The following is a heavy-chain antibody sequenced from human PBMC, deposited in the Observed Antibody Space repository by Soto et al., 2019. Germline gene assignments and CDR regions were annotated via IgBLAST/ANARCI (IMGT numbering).Heavy chain of an antibody. J-gene: IGHJ6*03. Sequence: PAVPLSLARVVTSGYLSRNFCIWIRQPPGMALEWTGEINHLGSINYNPSLKSRVTMSVDTSKNQFSLTLNSVTAADTATYYCARGGISHWAYFYYMDVWDRGTTVS. CDR1: SGYLSRNF. CDR2: INHLGSI. CDR3: ARGGISHWAYFYYMDV. V-gene: IGHV4-34*01. D-gene: IGHD2-21*01.